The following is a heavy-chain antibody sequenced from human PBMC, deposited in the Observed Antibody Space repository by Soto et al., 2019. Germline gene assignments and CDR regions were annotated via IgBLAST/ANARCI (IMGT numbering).Heavy chain of an antibody. J-gene: IGHJ4*02. D-gene: IGHD6-19*01. CDR2: IYSGGST. CDR1: GFTVSSNY. Sequence: VGSLRLSCAASGFTVSSNYMSRVRQAPGKGLEWVSVIYSGGSTYYADSVKGRFTISRDNSKNTLYLQMNSLRAEDTAVYYCARGRSGGWYYFDYWGQGTLVTVSS. CDR3: ARGRSGGWYYFDY. V-gene: IGHV3-53*01.